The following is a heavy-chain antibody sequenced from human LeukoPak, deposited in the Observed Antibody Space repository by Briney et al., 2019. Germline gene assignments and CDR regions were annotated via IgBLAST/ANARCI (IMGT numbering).Heavy chain of an antibody. J-gene: IGHJ4*02. V-gene: IGHV3-23*01. CDR2: ISGSDDST. D-gene: IGHD7-27*01. Sequence: GGSLRLSCAASGFTFRSYGMIWVRQAPGKGLEWVSSISGSDDSTYYADSVKGRFTISRDNSKNTLYLQMKSLRAEDTAVFYCAKNWGSLDYWGPGTLVTVSS. CDR1: GFTFRSYG. CDR3: AKNWGSLDY.